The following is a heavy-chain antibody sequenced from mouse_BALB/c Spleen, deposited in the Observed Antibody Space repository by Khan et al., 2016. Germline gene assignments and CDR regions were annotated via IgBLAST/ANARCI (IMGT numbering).Heavy chain of an antibody. J-gene: IGHJ4*01. Sequence: VQLQQSGAELVRSGASVKLSCTASGFNIKDYYMHWVKQRPEQGLEWIGWIDPENGDTEYAPKFQGKATMTADTSSNTAYLQLSSLTSEDTAVYYGNACDYNASDDWGQGTSVTVSS. CDR2: IDPENGDT. CDR3: NACDYNASDD. CDR1: GFNIKDYY. V-gene: IGHV14-4*02.